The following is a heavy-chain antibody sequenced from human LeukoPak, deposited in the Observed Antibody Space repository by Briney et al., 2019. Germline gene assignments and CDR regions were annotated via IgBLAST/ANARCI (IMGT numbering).Heavy chain of an antibody. Sequence: GGSLRLSCAASGFTFSSYAMSWVRQAPGKGLEWLSAISGSGGSTYYADSVKGRFTISRDNSKNTLYLQMNSLRAEDTAVYYCAKALFVGTVTHVGFDYWGQGTLVTVSS. J-gene: IGHJ4*02. CDR2: ISGSGGST. D-gene: IGHD4-17*01. CDR1: GFTFSSYA. V-gene: IGHV3-23*01. CDR3: AKALFVGTVTHVGFDY.